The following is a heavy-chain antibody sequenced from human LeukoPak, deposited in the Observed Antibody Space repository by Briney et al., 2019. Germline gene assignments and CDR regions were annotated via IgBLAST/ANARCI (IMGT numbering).Heavy chain of an antibody. V-gene: IGHV4-39*07. Sequence: SETLSLTCTVSGGSISSSSYYWGWIRQPPGKGLEWIGSIYYSGSTYYDPSLKSRVTISVDTSKNQFSLKLSSVTAADTAVYYCAREGWEPYYYYGMDVWGQGTTVTVSS. CDR2: IYYSGST. CDR1: GGSISSSSYY. J-gene: IGHJ6*02. CDR3: AREGWEPYYYYGMDV. D-gene: IGHD1-26*01.